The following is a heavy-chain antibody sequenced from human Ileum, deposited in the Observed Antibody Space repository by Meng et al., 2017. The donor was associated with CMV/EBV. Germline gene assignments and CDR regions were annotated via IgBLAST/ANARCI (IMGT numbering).Heavy chain of an antibody. D-gene: IGHD3-10*01. CDR3: ARDSTYPSGLDY. V-gene: IGHV4-39*07. J-gene: IGHJ4*02. CDR2: ISYSGTA. CDR1: GGPISSSLYY. Sequence: QLQLKESGPGLVKPSETLSLTCTVSGGPISSSLYYWGWIRQPPGKGLEWIGTISYSGTAFYNLSLKSRVAISIDTSKFQFSLKLSSVTATDTAVYYCARDSTYPSGLDYWGQGTLVTVSS.